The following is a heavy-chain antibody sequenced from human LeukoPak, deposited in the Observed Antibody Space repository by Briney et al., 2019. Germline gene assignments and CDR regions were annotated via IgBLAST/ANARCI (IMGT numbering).Heavy chain of an antibody. D-gene: IGHD5-24*01. CDR2: INPKSGGT. Sequence: ASVKVSCKASGYTFTGYYMHWVRQAPGQGLEWMGRINPKSGGTNYAQKFQGRVTMTRDTSISTAYMELSRLRSDDTAVYYCARETGRDGYSFVGYWGQGTLVTVSS. CDR1: GYTFTGYY. V-gene: IGHV1-2*06. CDR3: ARETGRDGYSFVGY. J-gene: IGHJ4*02.